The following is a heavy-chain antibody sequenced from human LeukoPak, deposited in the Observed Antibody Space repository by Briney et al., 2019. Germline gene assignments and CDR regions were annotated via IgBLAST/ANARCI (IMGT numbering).Heavy chain of an antibody. CDR3: ARRKPSYYDSSGYPDAFDI. Sequence: GGSLRLSCAASGFTFSSYAMSWVRQAPGKGLEWVSSISSSSSYIYYADSVKGRLTISRDNAKNSLYLQMNSLRAEDTAVYYCARRKPSYYDSSGYPDAFDIWGQGTMVTVSS. CDR2: ISSSSSYI. V-gene: IGHV3-21*01. D-gene: IGHD3-22*01. CDR1: GFTFSSYA. J-gene: IGHJ3*02.